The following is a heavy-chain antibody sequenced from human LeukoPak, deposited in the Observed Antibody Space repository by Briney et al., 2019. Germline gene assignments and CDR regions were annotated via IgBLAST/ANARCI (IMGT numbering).Heavy chain of an antibody. CDR3: AHRNTAMVRVDY. D-gene: IGHD5-18*01. V-gene: IGHV3-15*01. J-gene: IGHJ4*02. Sequence: TGGSLRLSCAASGFTFSNAWMSWVRQAPGKGLEWVGRIKSKTDGGTTDYAAPVKGRFTISRDDSKNTLYLQMNSLKIEDTAVYFCAHRNTAMVRVDYWGQGTLVTVSS. CDR1: GFTFSNAW. CDR2: IKSKTDGGTT.